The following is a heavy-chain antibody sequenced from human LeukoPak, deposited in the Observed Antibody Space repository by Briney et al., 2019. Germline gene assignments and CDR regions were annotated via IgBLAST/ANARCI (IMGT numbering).Heavy chain of an antibody. D-gene: IGHD6-13*01. CDR3: ARGRGGRRRDPLAAAGTRFIIDYFDY. CDR2: IKQDGSEK. V-gene: IGHV3-7*01. J-gene: IGHJ4*02. CDR1: GSTFSSYW. Sequence: GGSLRLSCAASGSTFSSYWMSWVRQAPGKGLEWVANIKQDGSEKYYVDSVKGRFTISRDNAKNSLYLQMNSLRAEDTAVYYCARGRGGRRRDPLAAAGTRFIIDYFDYWGQGTLVTVSS.